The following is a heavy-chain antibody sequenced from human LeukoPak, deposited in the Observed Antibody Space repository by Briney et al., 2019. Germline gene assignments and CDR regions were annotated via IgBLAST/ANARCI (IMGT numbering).Heavy chain of an antibody. CDR2: IKGDGSEK. V-gene: IGHV3-7*01. CDR1: GFTFGSSW. J-gene: IGHJ5*02. CDR3: AKGAA. Sequence: PGGSLRLSCAASGFTFGSSWMSRVRQAPGKGLEWVANIKGDGSEKYYVDSVRGRFTISRDSAKNSLYLQMNSLRGEDTAIYYCAKGAAWGQGTLVTVSS.